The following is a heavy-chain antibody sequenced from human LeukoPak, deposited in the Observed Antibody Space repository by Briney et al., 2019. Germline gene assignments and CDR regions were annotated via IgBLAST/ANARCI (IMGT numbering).Heavy chain of an antibody. D-gene: IGHD3-22*01. Sequence: GGSLRLSCAASGFTFSSYGMHWVRQAPGKGLEWVAFIRYDGSNKYYADSVKGRFTISRDNSKNTLYLQMNSLRAEDTAVYYCARAGYYRFDYWGQGTLVTVSS. V-gene: IGHV3-30*02. J-gene: IGHJ4*02. CDR3: ARAGYYRFDY. CDR1: GFTFSSYG. CDR2: IRYDGSNK.